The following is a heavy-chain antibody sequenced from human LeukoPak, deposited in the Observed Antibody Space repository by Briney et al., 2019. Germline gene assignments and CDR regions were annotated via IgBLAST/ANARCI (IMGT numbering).Heavy chain of an antibody. J-gene: IGHJ1*01. D-gene: IGHD6-19*01. CDR1: GFSVSGNY. CDR3: ARPYNSGPYTGSEYFQH. CDR2: IHTSGST. Sequence: GGSLRLSCAASGFSVSGNYMSWVRQAPGKGLEWVSFIHTSGSTFYADSVKGRFTISRDNAKNSLYLQMNSLRAEDTAVYYRARPYNSGPYTGSEYFQHWGQGTLVTVSS. V-gene: IGHV3-53*01.